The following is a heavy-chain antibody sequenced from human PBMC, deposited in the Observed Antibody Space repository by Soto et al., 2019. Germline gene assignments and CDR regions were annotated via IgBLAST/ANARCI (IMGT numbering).Heavy chain of an antibody. CDR3: GKDRFYDRRIMDS. Sequence: GGSLRLSCAASGFTFNSYAMSLVRQSPGKGLEWVACLSVSGGFTEHADSVKGRFSISRENSKNTLFLQMNGLRVDETDVYYCGKDRFYDRRIMDSWGPGTLVTVSS. J-gene: IGHJ4*03. D-gene: IGHD3-3*01. CDR2: LSVSGGFT. V-gene: IGHV3-23*01. CDR1: GFTFNSYA.